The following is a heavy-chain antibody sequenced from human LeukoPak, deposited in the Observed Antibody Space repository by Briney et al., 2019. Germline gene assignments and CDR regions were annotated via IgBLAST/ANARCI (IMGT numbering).Heavy chain of an antibody. Sequence: SVNVSCKASGGAFSSYAISWVRQAPGQGLEWMGGIIPILGTANYAQKFQGRVTITADESTSTAYMELSSLRSEDTAVYYCAVYCSGGSCYSGTDSYFDYWGQGTLVTVSS. CDR3: AVYCSGGSCYSGTDSYFDY. J-gene: IGHJ4*02. D-gene: IGHD2-15*01. CDR1: GGAFSSYA. V-gene: IGHV1-69*01. CDR2: IIPILGTA.